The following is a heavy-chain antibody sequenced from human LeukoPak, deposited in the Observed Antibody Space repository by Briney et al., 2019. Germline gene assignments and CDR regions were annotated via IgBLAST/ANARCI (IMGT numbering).Heavy chain of an antibody. Sequence: SETLSLTCTVSGGSIGSGGYYWSWIRQHPGKGLEWIGYIYYSGSTYYNPSLKSRVTISVDTSKNQFSLKLSSVTAADTAVYYCARDLKGYCSSTSCSRGAFDIWGQGTMVTVTS. CDR1: GGSIGSGGYY. J-gene: IGHJ3*02. V-gene: IGHV4-31*03. CDR3: ARDLKGYCSSTSCSRGAFDI. CDR2: IYYSGST. D-gene: IGHD2-2*01.